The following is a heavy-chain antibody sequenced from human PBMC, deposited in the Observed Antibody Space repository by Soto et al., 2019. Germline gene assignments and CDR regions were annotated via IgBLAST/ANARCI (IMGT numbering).Heavy chain of an antibody. CDR2: IWYDGSNK. CDR1: GFTFSSYG. V-gene: IGHV3-33*01. CDR3: ARGAGSGSYWDWFDP. J-gene: IGHJ5*02. D-gene: IGHD3-10*01. Sequence: QVQLVESGGGVVQPGRSLRLSCAASGFTFSSYGMHWVRQAPGKGLEWVAVIWYDGSNKYYADSVKGRFTISRDNSKNTLYLPMNSLRAEDTAVYYCARGAGSGSYWDWFDPWGQETLVTVSS.